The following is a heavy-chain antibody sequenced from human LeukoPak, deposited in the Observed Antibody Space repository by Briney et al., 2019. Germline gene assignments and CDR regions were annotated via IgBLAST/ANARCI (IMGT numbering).Heavy chain of an antibody. CDR2: INPNSGGT. CDR1: GGTFSSYA. CDR3: ARGVNGHYADWFDP. J-gene: IGHJ5*02. D-gene: IGHD4-17*01. Sequence: VAXVKVSCKASGGTFSSYAISWVGQAPGQGVEWMGWINPNSGGTNYAKNFQGRVTMTRDTSISTAYMELSRLKSDDTAVYYCARGVNGHYADWFDPWGQGTLVTVSS. V-gene: IGHV1-2*02.